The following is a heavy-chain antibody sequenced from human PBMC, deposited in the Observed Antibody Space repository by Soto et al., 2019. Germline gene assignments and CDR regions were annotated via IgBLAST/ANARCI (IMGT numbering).Heavy chain of an antibody. J-gene: IGHJ4*02. CDR1: GGSISRGGYY. D-gene: IGHD5-12*01. CDR3: ARGLQGYDLIDYYFDY. Sequence: PSETLSLTCTVSGGSISRGGYYWSWIRQHPGKGLEWIGYIYYSGSTYYNPSLKSRVTISVDTSKNQFSLKLSSVTAADTAVYYCARGLQGYDLIDYYFDYWGRGTLVTVSS. CDR2: IYYSGST. V-gene: IGHV4-31*03.